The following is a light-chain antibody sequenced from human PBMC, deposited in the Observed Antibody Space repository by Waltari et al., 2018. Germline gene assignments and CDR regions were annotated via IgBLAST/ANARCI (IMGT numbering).Light chain of an antibody. CDR1: SPNPKNH. V-gene: IGKV4-1*01. CDR3: QQCDTFPYT. Sequence: SPNPKNHLGWYQQKPGQAPKLLIYGASTRASGVPDRFSGSGSGTDFTLTISSLQAEDVAIYYCQQCDTFPYTFGQGTKLEIK. CDR2: GAS. J-gene: IGKJ2*01.